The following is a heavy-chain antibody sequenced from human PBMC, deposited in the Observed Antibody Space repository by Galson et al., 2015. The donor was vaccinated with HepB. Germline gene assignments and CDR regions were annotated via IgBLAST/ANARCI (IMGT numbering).Heavy chain of an antibody. Sequence: SLRLSCAASGFTFSGYDMPWVRQAIGKGLEWVSTISTAGDTYYPGSVKGRFTLSRDNANNSLYLQMNSLRAGDTAVYYCARSDLRGQFLFDTWGQGTLVTVSS. V-gene: IGHV3-13*04. J-gene: IGHJ5*02. CDR1: GFTFSGYD. D-gene: IGHD2-21*02. CDR3: ARSDLRGQFLFDT. CDR2: ISTAGDT.